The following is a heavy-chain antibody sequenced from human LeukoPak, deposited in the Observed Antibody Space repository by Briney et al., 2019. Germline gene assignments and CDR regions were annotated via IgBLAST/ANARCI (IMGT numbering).Heavy chain of an antibody. CDR1: GFTFSSYA. CDR3: ARDPSPLYDSSGSSYFDY. J-gene: IGHJ4*02. D-gene: IGHD3-22*01. V-gene: IGHV3-30*04. Sequence: GRSLRLSCAASGFTFSSYAMHWVPQAPGKGLEWVAVISYDGSNKYYADSVKGRFTISRDNYKNTLYLQMNSLRAEDTAVYYCARDPSPLYDSSGSSYFDYWGQGTLVTVSS. CDR2: ISYDGSNK.